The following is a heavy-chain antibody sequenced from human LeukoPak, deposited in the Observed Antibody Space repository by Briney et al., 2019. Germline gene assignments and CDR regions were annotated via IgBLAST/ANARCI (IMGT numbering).Heavy chain of an antibody. CDR1: GFTVSSNY. V-gene: IGHV3-53*01. Sequence: GGSLRLSCAASGFTVSSNYMSWVRQAPGKGLEWVSVIYSGGSTYYADSVKGRFTISRDNSKNTLYLQMNSLRAEDTAVYYCARDGTGYSSGWYLYTDVWGKGTTVTVSS. J-gene: IGHJ6*03. D-gene: IGHD6-19*01. CDR2: IYSGGST. CDR3: ARDGTGYSSGWYLYTDV.